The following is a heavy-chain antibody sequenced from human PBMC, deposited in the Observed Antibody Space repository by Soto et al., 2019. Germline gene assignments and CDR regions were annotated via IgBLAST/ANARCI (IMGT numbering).Heavy chain of an antibody. CDR1: GGTFSSHG. J-gene: IGHJ4*02. V-gene: IGHV1-69*06. CDR3: AIGSVVVMGAATGGLIY. D-gene: IGHD2-21*01. CDR2: IIPMFGTP. Sequence: QVQLVQSGAEVKKPGSSVKVSCKASGGTFSSHGITWVRQAPGQGLEWMGGIIPMFGTPKYAQRFQGRVSTTADKSTTTAYMELRSLRSEDTAVYYCAIGSVVVMGAATGGLIYWGQGALVTVSS.